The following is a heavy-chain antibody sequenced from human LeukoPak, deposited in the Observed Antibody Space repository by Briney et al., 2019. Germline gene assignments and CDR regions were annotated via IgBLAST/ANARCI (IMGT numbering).Heavy chain of an antibody. CDR1: GGSISSGGYY. V-gene: IGHV4-30-2*01. Sequence: SQTLSLTCTVSGGSISSGGYYWSWIRQPPGKGLEWIGYIYHSGSTYYNPSLKSRVTISVDRSKNQFSLKLSSVTAADTAVYYCARRAPYYFDYWGQGTLVTVSS. J-gene: IGHJ4*02. CDR2: IYHSGST. CDR3: ARRAPYYFDY.